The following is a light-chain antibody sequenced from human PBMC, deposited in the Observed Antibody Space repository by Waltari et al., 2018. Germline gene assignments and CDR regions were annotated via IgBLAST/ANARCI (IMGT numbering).Light chain of an antibody. CDR2: KVS. Sequence: DVVMTQSPLSLPVTLGQPASISCRSSQSLVYSEGNTYLNWFQQRPGQSPRRLIYKVSNRDAGVPDRFSGSGSGTDFTLEISRVEAEDVGVYFCMQGTHWPPTFGQGTKVEVK. CDR1: QSLVYSEGNTY. V-gene: IGKV2-30*01. CDR3: MQGTHWPPT. J-gene: IGKJ1*01.